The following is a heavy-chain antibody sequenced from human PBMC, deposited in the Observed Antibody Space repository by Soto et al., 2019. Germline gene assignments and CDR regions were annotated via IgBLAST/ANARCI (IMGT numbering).Heavy chain of an antibody. J-gene: IGHJ4*02. V-gene: IGHV4-59*01. Sequence: SETLSLTCTVSGGSISSYYWSWIRQPPGKGLEWIGYIYYSGSTNHNPSLKSRVTISVDTSKNQFSLKLSSVTAADTAVYYCARERYYYDSSGSFDYWGQGTLVTVSS. CDR2: IYYSGST. CDR1: GGSISSYY. D-gene: IGHD3-22*01. CDR3: ARERYYYDSSGSFDY.